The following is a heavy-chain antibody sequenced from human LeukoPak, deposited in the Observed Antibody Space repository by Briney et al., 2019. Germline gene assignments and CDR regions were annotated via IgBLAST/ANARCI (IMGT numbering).Heavy chain of an antibody. CDR3: AKDGRYYDFWSGYYSYYYYYMDV. CDR1: GFAFSSYG. D-gene: IGHD3-3*01. CDR2: IRSNSRGT. J-gene: IGHJ6*03. Sequence: GGSLRLSCAASGFAFSSYGMSWVRQASGKGLEWVSTIRSNSRGTFYADSVKGRFTISRDNSKNTLYLQMNSLRAEDTAVYYCAKDGRYYDFWSGYYSYYYYYMDVWGKGTTVTVSS. V-gene: IGHV3-23*01.